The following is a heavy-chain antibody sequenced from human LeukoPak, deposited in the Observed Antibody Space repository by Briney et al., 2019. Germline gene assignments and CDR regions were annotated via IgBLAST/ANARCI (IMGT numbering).Heavy chain of an antibody. CDR3: AREGDSGSYPFDY. CDR1: GFTFSSYE. CDR2: ISSSGSTI. Sequence: GGSLRLSCAASGFTFSSYEMNWVRQAPGKGLEWVSYISSSGSTIYYADSVKGRFTISRDNAKNSLYLQMNSLRAEDTAVYYCAREGDSGSYPFDYWGQGTLVTVSS. J-gene: IGHJ4*02. D-gene: IGHD1-26*01. V-gene: IGHV3-48*03.